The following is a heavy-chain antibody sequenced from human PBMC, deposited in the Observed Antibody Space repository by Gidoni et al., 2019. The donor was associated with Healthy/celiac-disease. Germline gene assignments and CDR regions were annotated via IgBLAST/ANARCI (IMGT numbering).Heavy chain of an antibody. D-gene: IGHD4-4*01. CDR2: IRSKAYGGTT. V-gene: IGHV3-49*03. J-gene: IGHJ4*02. CDR3: TRDLTTVTAPYYFDY. CDR1: GFTFGDYA. Sequence: EVQLVESGGGLVQPGRSLRLSCTASGFTFGDYAMSWFRQAPGKGLEWVGFIRSKAYGGTTEYAASVKGRFTISRDDSKSIAYLQMNSLKTEDTAVYYCTRDLTTVTAPYYFDYWGQGTLVTVSS.